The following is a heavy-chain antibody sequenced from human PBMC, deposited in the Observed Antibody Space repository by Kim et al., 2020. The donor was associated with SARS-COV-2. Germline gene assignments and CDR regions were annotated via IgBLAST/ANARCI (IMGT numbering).Heavy chain of an antibody. D-gene: IGHD1-26*01. CDR1: GYSFTSYW. CDR2: IYHGDSDT. J-gene: IGHJ4*02. Sequence: GESVKISCKGSGYSFTSYWIGWVRQMPGKGLEWMGIIYHGDSDTRYSPSFQGQVIISADKSISTAYLQWSSLKASDTGMYYCARLAFRVGGTPFDYWGQGTLVTVSS. V-gene: IGHV5-51*01. CDR3: ARLAFRVGGTPFDY.